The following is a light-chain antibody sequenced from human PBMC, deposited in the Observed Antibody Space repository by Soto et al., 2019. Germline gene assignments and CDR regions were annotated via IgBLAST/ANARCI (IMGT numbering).Light chain of an antibody. CDR2: DVS. Sequence: DVQMTQSPSTLSASVGDRVTINCRASQSINNLLAWYQQKPGQAPKFLIYDVSTLESGVPSRFSGSGSGKEFTLTINSLQPADFATYYYHQYDSDSLTFCGGTRVEIK. CDR1: QSINNL. CDR3: HQYDSDSLT. V-gene: IGKV1-5*01. J-gene: IGKJ4*01.